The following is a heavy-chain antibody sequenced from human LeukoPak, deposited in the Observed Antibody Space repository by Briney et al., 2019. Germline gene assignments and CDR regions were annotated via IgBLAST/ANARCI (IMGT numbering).Heavy chain of an antibody. CDR2: ISGSGGST. J-gene: IGHJ4*02. CDR1: GFTFSSHA. CDR3: AKDPYDILTGYYSPFDY. V-gene: IGHV3-23*01. Sequence: PGGSLRLSCAASGFTFSSHAMSWVRQAPGKGLEWVSAISGSGGSTYYADSVKGRFTISRDNSKNTLYLQMNSLRAEDTAVYYCAKDPYDILTGYYSPFDYWGQGTLVTVSS. D-gene: IGHD3-9*01.